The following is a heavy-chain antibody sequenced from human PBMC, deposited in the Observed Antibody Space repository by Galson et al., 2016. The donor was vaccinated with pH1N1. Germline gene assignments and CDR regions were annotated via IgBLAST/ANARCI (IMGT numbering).Heavy chain of an antibody. V-gene: IGHV1-69*13. Sequence: SVKVSCKASGGTFGSYGINWVRQAPGQGLEWMGGIIPIFKTTKYAQNFQGRVTITADESTTTAYMELSSLRSEDTAVYYCAREDYYDVDLSDWYFDLWGRGTLVTVSS. CDR2: IIPIFKTT. D-gene: IGHD3-22*01. CDR1: GGTFGSYG. CDR3: AREDYYDVDLSDWYFDL. J-gene: IGHJ2*01.